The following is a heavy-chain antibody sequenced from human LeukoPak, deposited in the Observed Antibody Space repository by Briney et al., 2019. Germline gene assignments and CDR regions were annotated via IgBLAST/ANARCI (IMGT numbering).Heavy chain of an antibody. CDR3: ARDEGTGNMYY. D-gene: IGHD1-1*01. CDR1: GFTFSSYV. J-gene: IGHJ4*02. CDR2: ISFDVSKK. V-gene: IGHV3-30*03. Sequence: GGSLRLSCAGSGFTFSSYVVHWVRQAPGMGLEWVAVISFDVSKKYYGDSVKGRFTISRDDSKSTLYLQMDSLRPEDTAVYHCARDEGTGNMYYWGQGTLVTVSS.